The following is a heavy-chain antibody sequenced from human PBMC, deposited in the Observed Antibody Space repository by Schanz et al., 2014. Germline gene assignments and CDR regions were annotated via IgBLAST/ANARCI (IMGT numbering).Heavy chain of an antibody. V-gene: IGHV4-59*08. Sequence: QVQLQESGPGLVKPSETLSLTCTVSGDSVNSNYWNWIRQSPGRGLEWIGHFYNPGSTNYNPSLKSRPTIEIAPSTNQVSLKLASVTAADTAVYFCARNKYTSGWYYFDYWGQGVLVTVSS. D-gene: IGHD6-19*01. CDR3: ARNKYTSGWYYFDY. CDR1: GDSVNSNY. CDR2: FYNPGST. J-gene: IGHJ4*02.